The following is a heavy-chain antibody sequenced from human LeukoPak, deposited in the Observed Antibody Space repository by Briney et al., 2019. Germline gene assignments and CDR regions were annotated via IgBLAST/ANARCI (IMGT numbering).Heavy chain of an antibody. J-gene: IGHJ4*02. CDR3: AGPGYRTRYFDY. D-gene: IGHD1-1*01. V-gene: IGHV5-51*01. CDR2: VNPGDSET. CDR1: GYSFTNYW. Sequence: GESLKISCKGSGYSFTNYWIGWVRQMPGKGLEWMGIVNPGDSETKYSPSFQGQVTISADKSISTAYLQWLRLRPALSAMYYCAGPGYRTRYFDYWGQGILVTVSS.